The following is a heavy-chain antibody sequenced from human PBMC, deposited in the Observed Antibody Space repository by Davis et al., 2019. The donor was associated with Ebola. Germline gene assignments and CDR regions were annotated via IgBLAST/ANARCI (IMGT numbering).Heavy chain of an antibody. D-gene: IGHD3-22*01. Sequence: ASVKVSCKASGYTFTSYGISWVRQAPGQGLEWMGWISAYNGNTNYAQKLQGRVTLTTDTSTSTAYLELRSLRSDDTAVYYCARTYYYDSSGYYRGPYYFDYWGQGTLVTVSS. CDR1: GYTFTSYG. V-gene: IGHV1-18*01. CDR2: ISAYNGNT. CDR3: ARTYYYDSSGYYRGPYYFDY. J-gene: IGHJ4*02.